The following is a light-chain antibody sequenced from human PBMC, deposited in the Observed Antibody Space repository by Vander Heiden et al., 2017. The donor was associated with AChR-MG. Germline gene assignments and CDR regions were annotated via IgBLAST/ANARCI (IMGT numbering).Light chain of an antibody. CDR1: QRVRSSY. CDR2: GAS. J-gene: IGKJ2*01. CDR3: QQYGSSPMYT. V-gene: IGKV3-20*01. Sequence: EIVLTQSPGSLSSSPGERAIVSSRDSQRVRSSYLAWYQQKPGQAPRLLIYGASSRATGIPDRFSRSGSGTDFTLTMSRREPEDCAVYYCQQYGSSPMYTFGQGTKLEIK.